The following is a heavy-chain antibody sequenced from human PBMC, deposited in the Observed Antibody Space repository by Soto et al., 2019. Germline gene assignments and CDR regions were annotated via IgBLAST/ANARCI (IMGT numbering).Heavy chain of an antibody. CDR1: EFNFSSYG. V-gene: IGHV3-30*18. J-gene: IGHJ6*02. CDR2: ISYDGSNK. D-gene: IGHD5-12*01. CDR3: ANGVATIRGTTYDYYGMDV. Sequence: QVQLVESGGSVVQPGRSLRLSCAASEFNFSSYGMHWVRQAPVKGMEWVAVISYDGSNKYYADSVKGRFTISRDKSKNTLYLQMNSLRTEDKAMYYCANGVATIRGTTYDYYGMDVWGQGTTVNVSS.